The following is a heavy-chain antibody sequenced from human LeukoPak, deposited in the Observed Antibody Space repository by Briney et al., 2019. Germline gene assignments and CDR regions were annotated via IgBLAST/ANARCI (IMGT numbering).Heavy chain of an antibody. J-gene: IGHJ4*02. D-gene: IGHD6-6*01. CDR2: IYHSGST. CDR3: ARESIRGGYFDY. Sequence: PSETLSLTCAVSGGSISSGGYSWSWIRQPPGKGLEWIGYIYHSGSTYYNPSLKSRVTISVDASKNQFSLKLSSVTAADTAVYYCARESIRGGYFDYWGQGTLVTVSS. CDR1: GGSISSGGYS. V-gene: IGHV4-30-2*01.